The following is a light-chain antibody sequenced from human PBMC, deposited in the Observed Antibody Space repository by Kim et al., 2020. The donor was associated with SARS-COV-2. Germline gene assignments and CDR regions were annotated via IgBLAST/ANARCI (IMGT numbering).Light chain of an antibody. Sequence: APEGERATITCRPSQDISNDLAWFQLKPGKAPKLLIYAASALQPGAPSRFSGSGSGTDFTLTVTSLQPEDVATYYCQKCDSAPWTFGQGTKVDIK. CDR2: AAS. CDR3: QKCDSAPWT. CDR1: QDISND. V-gene: IGKV1-27*01. J-gene: IGKJ1*01.